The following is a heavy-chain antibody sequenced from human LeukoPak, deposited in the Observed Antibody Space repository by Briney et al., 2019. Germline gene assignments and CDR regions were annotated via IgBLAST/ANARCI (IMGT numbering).Heavy chain of an antibody. CDR1: GGTFSSYA. CDR3: ARSLITMVRGVIISAIDY. Sequence: ASVKVSCKASGGTFSSYAISWVRQATGQGLEWMGGIIPIICTANYAQKFQGRVTITADKSTRTAYMEMSSLRSEDTAVYYCARSLITMVRGVIISAIDYWGQGTLVTVSS. J-gene: IGHJ4*02. D-gene: IGHD3-10*01. CDR2: IIPIICTA. V-gene: IGHV1-69*06.